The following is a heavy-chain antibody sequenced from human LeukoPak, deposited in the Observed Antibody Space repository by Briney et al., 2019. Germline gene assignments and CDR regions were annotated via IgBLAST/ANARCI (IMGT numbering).Heavy chain of an antibody. Sequence: GGSLRRSCAASGFAFISYAMSWVRQAPGKGLEWVSAISGSGGSIYYADSVKGRFTISRDNSKNTLYLQMNSLRAEDTAVYYCPKAAARDGYNYIENWGQGTLATVSS. CDR1: GFAFISYA. CDR3: PKAAARDGYNYIEN. V-gene: IGHV3-23*01. D-gene: IGHD5-24*01. CDR2: ISGSGGSI. J-gene: IGHJ4*02.